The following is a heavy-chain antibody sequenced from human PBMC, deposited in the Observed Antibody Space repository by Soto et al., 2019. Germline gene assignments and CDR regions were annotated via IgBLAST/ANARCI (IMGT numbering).Heavy chain of an antibody. D-gene: IGHD2-2*01. Sequence: GGSLRLSCAASGFTFSSYGMHWVRQAPGKGLEWVAVIWYDGSNKYYADSVKGRFTISRDNSKNTLYLQMNSLRAEDTAVYYCARVGCSSTSCYYYYYYYMDVWGKGTTVTVSS. CDR3: ARVGCSSTSCYYYYYYYMDV. V-gene: IGHV3-33*01. J-gene: IGHJ6*03. CDR1: GFTFSSYG. CDR2: IWYDGSNK.